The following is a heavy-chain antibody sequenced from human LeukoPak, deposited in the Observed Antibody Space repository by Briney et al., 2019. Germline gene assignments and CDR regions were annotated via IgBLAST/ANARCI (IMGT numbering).Heavy chain of an antibody. J-gene: IGHJ4*02. V-gene: IGHV3-15*01. CDR3: TTAFLPQNDY. CDR1: GFTFSYNA. Sequence: PGGSLRLSCAVSGFTFSYNAMHWVRQAPGKGLEWVGRIKSKTDGGTTDYAAPVKGRFTISRDDSKNTLYLQMNSLKTEDTAVYYCTTAFLPQNDYWGQGTLVTVSS. CDR2: IKSKTDGGTT. D-gene: IGHD1-14*01.